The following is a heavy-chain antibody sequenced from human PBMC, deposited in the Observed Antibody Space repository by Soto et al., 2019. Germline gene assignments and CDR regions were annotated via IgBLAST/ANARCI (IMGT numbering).Heavy chain of an antibody. Sequence: GGSLRLSCAASGFTFSSDWLHWVRQAPGKGLVWVSRISGDGRTTSYAESVKGRFTISRDNAKNTLYLQMNGLRVEDTAVYYCSRYSGTTSCYPDDWGQGSLVTVSS. J-gene: IGHJ4*02. V-gene: IGHV3-74*01. CDR3: SRYSGTTSCYPDD. CDR1: GFTFSSDW. CDR2: ISGDGRTT. D-gene: IGHD2-2*01.